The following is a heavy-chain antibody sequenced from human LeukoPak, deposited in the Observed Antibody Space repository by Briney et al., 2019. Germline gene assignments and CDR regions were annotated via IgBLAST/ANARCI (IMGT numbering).Heavy chain of an antibody. J-gene: IGHJ6*03. CDR2: VNTNTGNP. CDR1: GYTFTSYA. Sequence: ASVKVSCKASGYTFTSYAMNWVRQAPGQGLEWMGWVNTNTGNPTYAQGFTGRFVFSLDTSVSTAYLQISSLKAEDTAVYYCARVGLPHHYYYMHVWGKGTTVTVSS. V-gene: IGHV7-4-1*02. CDR3: ARVGLPHHYYYMHV. D-gene: IGHD3/OR15-3a*01.